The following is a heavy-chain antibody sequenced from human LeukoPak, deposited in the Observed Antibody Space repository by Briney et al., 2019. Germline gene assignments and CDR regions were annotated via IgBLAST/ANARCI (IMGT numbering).Heavy chain of an antibody. CDR2: ISNSGST. Sequence: PSETLSLTCTVSGGSISSHYWTWIRQSPVKGLEWIGDISNSGSTSYNPSLKSRVTITIDTSKNQFSLKLSSVTAADTAVYYCGRDALVGYFSYYYMDVWGKGTTVTVSS. V-gene: IGHV4-59*11. D-gene: IGHD2-15*01. J-gene: IGHJ6*03. CDR3: GRDALVGYFSYYYMDV. CDR1: GGSISSHY.